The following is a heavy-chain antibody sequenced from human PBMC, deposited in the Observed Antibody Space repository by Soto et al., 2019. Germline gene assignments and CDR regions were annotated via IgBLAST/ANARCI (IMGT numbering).Heavy chain of an antibody. D-gene: IGHD3-16*01. Sequence: EVQLVESGGGLVQPGGSLRLSCAASVFTFSDYWMHWVRLVPGNGLLWVSRINPDGSRTNYADSVKGRFATYRDNAKTTVYLQMNSLRAEDTAVYYCARVKLGSYDWFDPWGQGTLVTVSS. J-gene: IGHJ5*02. CDR2: INPDGSRT. V-gene: IGHV3-74*01. CDR3: ARVKLGSYDWFDP. CDR1: VFTFSDYW.